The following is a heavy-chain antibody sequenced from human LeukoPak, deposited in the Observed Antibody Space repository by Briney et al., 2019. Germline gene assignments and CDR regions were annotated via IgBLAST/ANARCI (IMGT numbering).Heavy chain of an antibody. Sequence: SETLSLTCTVSGGSISSGSYYWSWIRQPAGRGLEWIGRVYTSGSTNYNPSLKSRVTISVDTSKNQFSLTLSSVTAADTAVYYCAREAYYGSVYRDYYYYYMDVWGKGTTVTISS. CDR1: GGSISSGSYY. J-gene: IGHJ6*03. CDR2: VYTSGST. D-gene: IGHD3-10*01. CDR3: AREAYYGSVYRDYYYYYMDV. V-gene: IGHV4-61*02.